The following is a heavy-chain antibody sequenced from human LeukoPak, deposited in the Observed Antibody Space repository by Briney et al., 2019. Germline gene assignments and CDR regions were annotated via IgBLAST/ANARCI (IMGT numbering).Heavy chain of an antibody. Sequence: GTSLRLSCAASGFTFSSYAMHWVRQASGKGLEWVAVISFDGSNKYYADSVKGRFTISRDNSKNTLSLQMNSLRADDTAVYYCARPRTTVTQDFDYWGQGTLVTVSS. CDR1: GFTFSSYA. CDR3: ARPRTTVTQDFDY. V-gene: IGHV3-30-3*01. J-gene: IGHJ4*02. CDR2: ISFDGSNK. D-gene: IGHD4-17*01.